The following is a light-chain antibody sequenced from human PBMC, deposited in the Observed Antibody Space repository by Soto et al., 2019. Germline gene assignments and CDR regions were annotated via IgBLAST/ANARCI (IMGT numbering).Light chain of an antibody. CDR3: QQYGSSPPSFT. Sequence: EIVLTQSPGTLSLSPGERATLSCRASQGVSSSFVAWYQQQPGQAHRLLIYGASSRPTGTPDRFSGSGSGTDFTLTISRLEPEDVAVYYCQQYGSSPPSFTFGQGTRLEIK. CDR1: QGVSSSF. CDR2: GAS. J-gene: IGKJ5*01. V-gene: IGKV3-20*01.